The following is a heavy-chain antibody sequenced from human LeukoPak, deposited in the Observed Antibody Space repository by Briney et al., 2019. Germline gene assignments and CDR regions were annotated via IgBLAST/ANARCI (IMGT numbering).Heavy chain of an antibody. Sequence: SETLSLTCGVYGGSFSGYYWTWIRQPPGKGLEWIGEISHSGSTNYNPSLKSRVTISVDTSKNQFSLKLSSVTAADTAVYYCARGPNYASGSYGNEVFDYWGQGTLVTVSS. CDR2: ISHSGST. D-gene: IGHD3-10*01. CDR3: ARGPNYASGSYGNEVFDY. J-gene: IGHJ4*02. V-gene: IGHV4-34*01. CDR1: GGSFSGYY.